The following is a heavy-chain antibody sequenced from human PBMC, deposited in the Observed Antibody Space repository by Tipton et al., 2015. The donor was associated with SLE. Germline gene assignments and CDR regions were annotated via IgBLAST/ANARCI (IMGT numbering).Heavy chain of an antibody. CDR1: GGSISSGGYS. J-gene: IGHJ4*02. V-gene: IGHV4-30-2*01. Sequence: TLSLTCAVSGGSISSGGYSWSWIRQPPGKGLEWIGEINHSGSTNYNPSLKSRVTISVDTSKNQFSLKLSSVTAADTAVYYCARGSGGCFDYWGQGTLVTVSS. CDR2: INHSGST. D-gene: IGHD6-19*01. CDR3: ARGSGGCFDY.